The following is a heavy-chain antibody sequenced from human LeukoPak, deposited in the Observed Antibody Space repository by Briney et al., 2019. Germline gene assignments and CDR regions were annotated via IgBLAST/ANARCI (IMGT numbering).Heavy chain of an antibody. V-gene: IGHV4-59*02. CDR1: GGSVSSSY. CDR2: IYYSGSA. CDR3: ARSYGSGNYFDY. J-gene: IGHJ4*02. D-gene: IGHD3-10*01. Sequence: PSETLSLTCAVSGGSVSSSYWGWIRQPPGKGLEWIGYIYYSGSANYNPSLKSRVTISVDTSKNQFSLKLSSVTAADTAVYYCARSYGSGNYFDYWGQGTLVTVSS.